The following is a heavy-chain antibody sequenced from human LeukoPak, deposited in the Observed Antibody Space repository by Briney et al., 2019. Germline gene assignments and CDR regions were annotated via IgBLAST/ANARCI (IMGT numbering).Heavy chain of an antibody. V-gene: IGHV1-18*01. CDR2: ISAYNGNT. Sequence: ASVKVSCKASGYTFTSYGISWVRQAPGQGLEWMGWISAYNGNTNYAQKLQGRVTMTTDTSTSTAYMELRSLRSDDTAVYYCARVGAAAGHPGVLLDYWGQGTLVTVSS. CDR3: ARVGAAAGHPGVLLDY. J-gene: IGHJ4*02. CDR1: GYTFTSYG. D-gene: IGHD6-13*01.